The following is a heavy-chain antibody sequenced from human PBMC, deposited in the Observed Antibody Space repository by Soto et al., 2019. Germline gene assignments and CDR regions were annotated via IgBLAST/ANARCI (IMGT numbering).Heavy chain of an antibody. V-gene: IGHV1-69*06. D-gene: IGHD2-2*02. J-gene: IGHJ6*02. CDR2: IIPIFGTA. CDR1: GGTFSSYA. Sequence: QVQLVQSGAEVKKPGSSVKVSCKASGGTFSSYAISWVRQAPGQGLEWMGWIIPIFGTANYAQKFQGRVTITGDKSTSTAYMELSSLRSEDTAVYYCARALKDIVVVPAAILYYYYGMDVWGQGTTVTVSS. CDR3: ARALKDIVVVPAAILYYYYGMDV.